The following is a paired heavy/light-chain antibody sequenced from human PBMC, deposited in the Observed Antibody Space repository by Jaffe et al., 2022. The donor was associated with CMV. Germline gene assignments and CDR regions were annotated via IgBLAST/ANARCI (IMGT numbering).Light chain of an antibody. CDR1: QAITYY. CDR2: AAS. V-gene: IGKV1-39*01. J-gene: IGKJ3*01. Sequence: DIQMTQSPSSLSASVGDRVTITCRASQAITYYLNWYQQKPGKAPKLLIYAASSLQSGVPSRFSGSGSGTDFTLTISSLQPEDFATYYCQQSYSTLFTFGPGTKVDIK. CDR3: QQSYSTLFT.
Heavy chain of an antibody. CDR2: ITSGSYI. J-gene: IGHJ6*03. CDR3: ARDSATGVRGDYYYMDV. CDR1: GFTFSSYR. D-gene: IGHD3-10*01. Sequence: EVQLVESGGGLVKPGGSLRLSCAASGFTFSSYRMNWVRQAPGKGLEWVSSITSGSYIYYTDSVKGRFTISRDNAENSLYLQMNSLRAEDTAVYYCARDSATGVRGDYYYMDVWGKGTTVTVSS. V-gene: IGHV3-21*01.